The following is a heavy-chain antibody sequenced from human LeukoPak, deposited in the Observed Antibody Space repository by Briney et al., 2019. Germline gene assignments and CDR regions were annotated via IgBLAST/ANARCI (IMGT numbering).Heavy chain of an antibody. J-gene: IGHJ4*02. Sequence: PSETLSLTCNVSGASISDYYWTWIRQPAGRGLEWIGRTHITENTKYNPSLRGRVTMSVDTSKKQVSLKLSSVTATDTAIYYCARGKLGTMTTLDCWGQGSLFTVSS. CDR3: ARGKLGTMTTLDC. CDR1: GASISDYY. V-gene: IGHV4-4*07. CDR2: THITENT. D-gene: IGHD1/OR15-1a*01.